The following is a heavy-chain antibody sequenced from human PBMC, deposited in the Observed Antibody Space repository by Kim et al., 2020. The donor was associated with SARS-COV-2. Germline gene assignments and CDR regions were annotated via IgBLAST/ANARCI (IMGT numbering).Heavy chain of an antibody. J-gene: IGHJ4*02. CDR3: ASGDYPDY. Sequence: SGSTYYNPSLKSRVTISVDTSKNQFSLKLSSVTAADTAVYYCASGDYPDYWGQGTLVTVSS. CDR2: SGST. V-gene: IGHV4-39*07.